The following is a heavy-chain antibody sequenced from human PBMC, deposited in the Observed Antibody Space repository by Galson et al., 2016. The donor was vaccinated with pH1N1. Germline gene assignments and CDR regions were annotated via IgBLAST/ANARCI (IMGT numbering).Heavy chain of an antibody. CDR2: IKSNANSGSV. CDR3: TIEGTRYGAY. CDR1: GLNFTNAW. D-gene: IGHD1-1*01. J-gene: IGHJ4*01. V-gene: IGHV3-15*01. Sequence: SLRLSCAVSGLNFTNAWMSWVRQAPGKGLEWVGRIKSNANSGSVDYAPPVRGRITISRDDSKSTLYLHMSSLNTEDTAVYYCTIEGTRYGAYWGNGTLVAVSS.